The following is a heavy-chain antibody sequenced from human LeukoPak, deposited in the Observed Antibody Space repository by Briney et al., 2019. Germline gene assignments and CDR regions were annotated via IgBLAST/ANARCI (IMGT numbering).Heavy chain of an antibody. CDR3: ARSGRGTYYYFDL. J-gene: IGHJ4*02. CDR1: GGTFSSYA. Sequence: ASVKVSCKASGGTFSSYAISWVRQAPGQGLEWMGGIIPIFDTANYAQKFQGRVTITADESTSTTYMELSSLRSEDTAVYYCARSGRGTYYYFDLWGQGTLVTVSS. CDR2: IIPIFDTA. D-gene: IGHD1-26*01. V-gene: IGHV1-69*13.